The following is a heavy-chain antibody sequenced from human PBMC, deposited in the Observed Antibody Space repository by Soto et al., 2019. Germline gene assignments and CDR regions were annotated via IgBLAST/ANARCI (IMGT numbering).Heavy chain of an antibody. D-gene: IGHD3-22*01. V-gene: IGHV1-18*01. Sequence: VQLVQSGAEVKTPGASVKVSCTTYGYSFSYYGINWVRQAPGQGLEWMGWINTYNGNRNFAQKFEYRVTMTTATSTSTVYMELRGLKPDDTAIYYCARDRLRGYDNSGFYSWGQGTLVSVSS. CDR1: GYSFSYYG. CDR3: ARDRLRGYDNSGFYS. J-gene: IGHJ4*02. CDR2: INTYNGNR.